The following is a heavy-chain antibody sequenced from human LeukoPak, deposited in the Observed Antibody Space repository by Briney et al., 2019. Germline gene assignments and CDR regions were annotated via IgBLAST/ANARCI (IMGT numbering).Heavy chain of an antibody. CDR3: AGGSYDSVDY. J-gene: IGHJ4*02. V-gene: IGHV4-59*12. Sequence: SSETLSLTCTVSGGSISSYYWSWIRQPPGKGLEWIGYIYYSGSTYYNPSLKSRVTISVDTSKNQFSLKLSSVTAADTAVYYCAGGSYDSVDYWGQGTLVTVSS. CDR2: IYYSGST. D-gene: IGHD3-22*01. CDR1: GGSISSYY.